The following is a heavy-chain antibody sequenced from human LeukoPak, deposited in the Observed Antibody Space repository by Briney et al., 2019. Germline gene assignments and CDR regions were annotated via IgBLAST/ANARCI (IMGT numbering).Heavy chain of an antibody. CDR3: ARDHCTNGVCAYFDY. J-gene: IGHJ4*02. D-gene: IGHD2-8*01. CDR2: IWYDGSNK. CDR1: GFTFSNCA. Sequence: PGGSLRLSCAASGFTFSNCAMHWVRQAPGKGLEWVAVIWYDGSNKYYADSVKGRFTISRDNSKNTLYLQMNSLRAEDTAVYYCARDHCTNGVCAYFDYWGQGTLVTVSS. V-gene: IGHV3-33*08.